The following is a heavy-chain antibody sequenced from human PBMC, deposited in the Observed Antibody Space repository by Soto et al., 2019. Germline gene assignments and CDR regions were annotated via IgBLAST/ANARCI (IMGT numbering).Heavy chain of an antibody. V-gene: IGHV4-39*02. CDR1: GGSISSSSYY. CDR3: ARETEGSSLRYSSSHFDY. CDR2: IYYSGST. D-gene: IGHD6-6*01. Sequence: SETLSLTCTVSGGSISSSSYYWGRIRQPPGKGLEWIGSIYYSGSTYYNPSLKSRVTISVDTSKNQFSLKLSSVTAADTAVYYCARETEGSSLRYSSSHFDYWGQGTLVTVSS. J-gene: IGHJ4*02.